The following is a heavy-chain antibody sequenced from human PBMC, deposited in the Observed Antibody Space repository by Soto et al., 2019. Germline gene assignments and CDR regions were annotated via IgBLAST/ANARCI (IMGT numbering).Heavy chain of an antibody. D-gene: IGHD5-12*01. CDR1: GGTFSSYT. CDR2: IIPILGIA. V-gene: IGHV1-69*02. J-gene: IGHJ4*02. CDR3: ARAMPRVRYSGYDLDY. Sequence: SVKVSCKASGGTFSSYTISWVRQAPGQGLEWMGRIIPILGIANYAQKFQGRVTITADKSTSTAYMELSSLRSEDTAVYYCARAMPRVRYSGYDLDYWGQGTLVTVSS.